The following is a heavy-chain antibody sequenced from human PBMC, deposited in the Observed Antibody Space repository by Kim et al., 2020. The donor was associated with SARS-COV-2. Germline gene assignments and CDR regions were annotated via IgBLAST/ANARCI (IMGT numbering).Heavy chain of an antibody. D-gene: IGHD2-15*01. J-gene: IGHJ5*02. Sequence: YCHPSLKGRGTISVDTSKNQFSLKLSSVTAADTAVYYCARVVVGATGWFDPWGQGTLVTVSS. V-gene: IGHV4-31*02. CDR3: ARVVVGATGWFDP.